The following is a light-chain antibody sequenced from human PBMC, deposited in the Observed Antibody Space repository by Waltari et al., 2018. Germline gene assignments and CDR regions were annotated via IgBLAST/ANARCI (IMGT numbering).Light chain of an antibody. CDR1: GSNIGAGSD. J-gene: IGLJ2*01. Sequence: QSVLTQPPSVSGAPGQRVTISCSGSGSNIGAGSDVPWYRQLPGKAPTLLIYGVNTRPPGVSDRFSGSQFDTSASLAIAGLQADDEADYYCQSYDTTLSVVFGGGTKLTVL. V-gene: IGLV1-40*01. CDR2: GVN. CDR3: QSYDTTLSVV.